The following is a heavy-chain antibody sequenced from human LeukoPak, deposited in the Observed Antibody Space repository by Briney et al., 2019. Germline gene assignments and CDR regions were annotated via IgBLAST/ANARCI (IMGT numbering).Heavy chain of an antibody. J-gene: IGHJ4*02. CDR2: MNPNSGNT. D-gene: IGHD2-15*01. CDR1: GYTFTSYD. CDR3: ARGRLSCSGGSCSSFDY. Sequence: ASVKVSSKASGYTFTSYDINWVRQATGQGLEWMGWMNPNSGNTGYAQKFQGRVTITRNTSISTAYMELSSLRSEDTAVYYCARGRLSCSGGSCSSFDYWGQGTLVTVSS. V-gene: IGHV1-8*03.